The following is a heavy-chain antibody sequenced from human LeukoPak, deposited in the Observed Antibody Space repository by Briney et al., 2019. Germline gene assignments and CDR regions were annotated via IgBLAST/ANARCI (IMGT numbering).Heavy chain of an antibody. CDR2: INPNSGGT. V-gene: IGHV1-2*02. Sequence: GASVTVSCKASGYTFTGYYMHWVRQAPGQGLEWMGWINPNSGGTNYAQKFQGRVTMTRDTSISTAYMELSRLRSDDTAVYYCARAGTYCSSTSCYGAFDIWGQGTMVTGSS. CDR3: ARAGTYCSSTSCYGAFDI. D-gene: IGHD2-2*01. J-gene: IGHJ3*02. CDR1: GYTFTGYY.